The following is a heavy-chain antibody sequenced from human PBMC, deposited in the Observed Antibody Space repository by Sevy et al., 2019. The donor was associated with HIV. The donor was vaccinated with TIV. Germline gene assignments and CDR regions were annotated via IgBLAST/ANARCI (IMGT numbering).Heavy chain of an antibody. V-gene: IGHV3-23*01. Sequence: GGSLRLSCAASGFTFSNYAMSWVRQAPGKGLEWVSSISRSGGSTYYADSVKGRFTISRDNSKNMLYLQMNSLRAEDTAVYYCAKVDVVVPVADYGLDVWGQGTTVTVSS. CDR3: AKVDVVVPVADYGLDV. J-gene: IGHJ6*02. D-gene: IGHD2-2*01. CDR2: ISRSGGST. CDR1: GFTFSNYA.